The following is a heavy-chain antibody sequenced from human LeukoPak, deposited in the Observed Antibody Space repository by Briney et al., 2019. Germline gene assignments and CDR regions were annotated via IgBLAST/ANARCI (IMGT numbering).Heavy chain of an antibody. J-gene: IGHJ4*02. CDR1: AFTFSDYY. Sequence: PGGSPRLSCAASAFTFSDYYMTWIRQAPGKGLEWVSYISTTGSSGSTIYYADSVKGRFTISRDNANNSLYLQMNNLRAEDTAVYYCARRRDYFDSWGQGTLVTVSS. CDR2: ISTTGSSGSTI. V-gene: IGHV3-11*01. CDR3: ARRRDYFDS.